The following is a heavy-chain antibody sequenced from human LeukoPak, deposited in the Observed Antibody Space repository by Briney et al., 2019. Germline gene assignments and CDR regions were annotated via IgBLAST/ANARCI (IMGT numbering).Heavy chain of an antibody. CDR2: ISGSSNTI. CDR3: ARDGRGEFDY. D-gene: IGHD3-16*01. Sequence: PGGSLRLSCAASGFTVSSYNMNWVRQAPGKGLEWVSHISGSSNTIYHADSVKGRFTISRDNAKNSLYLQMNGLRVEDTAVYSCARDGRGEFDYWGQGTLVTVSS. CDR1: GFTVSSYN. J-gene: IGHJ4*02. V-gene: IGHV3-48*01.